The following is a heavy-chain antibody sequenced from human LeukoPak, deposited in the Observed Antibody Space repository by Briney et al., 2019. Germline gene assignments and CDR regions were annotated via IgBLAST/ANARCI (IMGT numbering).Heavy chain of an antibody. J-gene: IGHJ3*02. CDR1: GVSFNSYY. CDR3: ARHFDYPKAFDI. V-gene: IGHV4-59*12. Sequence: KASETLSLTFTVSGVSFNSYYWTWIRQPPGKGLEWIGYVYYSGTTNYNPSLKSRVTISVDTSKDQFSLKLSSVTAADTAVYYCARHFDYPKAFDIWGLGTMVTVSS. CDR2: VYYSGTT. D-gene: IGHD3-9*01.